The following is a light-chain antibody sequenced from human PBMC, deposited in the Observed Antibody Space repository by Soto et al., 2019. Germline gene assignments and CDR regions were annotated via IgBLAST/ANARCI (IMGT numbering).Light chain of an antibody. CDR2: KAS. V-gene: IGKV1-5*03. CDR1: QSISTW. Sequence: DIQMTQSPSTLSASVGDRVTITCRASQSISTWLAWYQQKPGKAPKLLIYKASSLESGVPLRFSGSGSGTEFTLTISSLQPDDFATYYCQQYNTYPLTFGGGTTVEIK. J-gene: IGKJ4*01. CDR3: QQYNTYPLT.